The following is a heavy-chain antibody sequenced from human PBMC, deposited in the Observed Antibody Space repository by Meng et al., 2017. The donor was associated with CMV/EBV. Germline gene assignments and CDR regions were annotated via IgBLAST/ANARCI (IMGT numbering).Heavy chain of an antibody. J-gene: IGHJ6*02. D-gene: IGHD3-3*01. CDR3: ARGGLDFWSGYYPSRYYGMDV. CDR2: IYYSGST. V-gene: IGHV4-59*01. CDR1: GFTFSDYY. Sequence: ESLKISCAASGFTFSDYYMSWIRQPPGKGLEWIGYIYYSGSTNYNPSLKSRVTISVDTSKNQFSLKLSSVTAADTAVYYCARGGLDFWSGYYPSRYYGMDVWGQGTTVTVSS.